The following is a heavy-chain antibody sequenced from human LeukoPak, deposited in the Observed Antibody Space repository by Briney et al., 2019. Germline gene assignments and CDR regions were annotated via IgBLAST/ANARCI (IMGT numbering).Heavy chain of an antibody. CDR1: GFTFSSYA. CDR3: AREWGPAAMAHTLN. CDR2: ISSNGGST. V-gene: IGHV3-64*04. J-gene: IGHJ4*02. Sequence: GGSLRLSCSASGFTFSSYATHWVRQAPGKGLEYVSGISSNGGSTYYADSGKGRFTISRDNAKNSLYLQMNSLRAEDTAVYYCAREWGPAAMAHTLNWGQGTLVTVSS. D-gene: IGHD2-2*01.